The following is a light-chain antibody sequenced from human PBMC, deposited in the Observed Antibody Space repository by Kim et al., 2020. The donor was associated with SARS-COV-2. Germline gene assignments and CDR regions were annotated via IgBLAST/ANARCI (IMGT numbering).Light chain of an antibody. CDR2: QDS. CDR1: KLGDKY. V-gene: IGLV3-1*01. CDR3: QAWDSSTAV. Sequence: SYELTQPPSVSVSPGQTASITCSGDKLGDKYACWYHQKPGQSPVLVIYQDSKRPSGIPERFSGSNSGNTATLTISGTRAMDEADYYCQAWDSSTAVFGTG. J-gene: IGLJ1*01.